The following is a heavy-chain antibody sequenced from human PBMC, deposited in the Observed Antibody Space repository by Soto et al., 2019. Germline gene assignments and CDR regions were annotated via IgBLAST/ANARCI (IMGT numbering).Heavy chain of an antibody. V-gene: IGHV1-8*01. D-gene: IGHD3-10*01. CDR3: ARATASGSYYLLDY. J-gene: IGHJ4*02. CDR1: GNTFTSYD. CDR2: INPNSGNI. Sequence: GASVKVSCKASGNTFTSYDINWVRQATGHGLEWMGWINPNSGNIGYAQKFQGRVTMTRDTAIRTAYMEVSRLRSDDTAVYYCARATASGSYYLLDYWGQGTLVTVSS.